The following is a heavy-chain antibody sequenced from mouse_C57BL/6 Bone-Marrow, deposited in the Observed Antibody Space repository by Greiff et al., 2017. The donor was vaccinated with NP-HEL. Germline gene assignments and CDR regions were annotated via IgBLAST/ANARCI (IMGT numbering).Heavy chain of an antibody. Sequence: EVKVEESGGGLVKPGGSLKLSCAASGFTFSSYAMSWVRQTPEKRLEWVATISDGGSYTYYPDNVKGRFTISRDNAKNNLYLQMSHLKSEDTAMYYCARYDYAGDYYAIDYWGQGTSVTVSS. V-gene: IGHV5-4*03. D-gene: IGHD2-4*01. CDR2: ISDGGSYT. CDR1: GFTFSSYA. J-gene: IGHJ4*01. CDR3: ARYDYAGDYYAIDY.